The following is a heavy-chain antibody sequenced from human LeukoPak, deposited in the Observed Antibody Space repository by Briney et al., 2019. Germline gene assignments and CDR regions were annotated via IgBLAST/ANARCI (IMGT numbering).Heavy chain of an antibody. V-gene: IGHV3-21*01. CDR3: ARDVRSGSY. Sequence: PSETLSLTCTVSGGSISSSSYYWGWIRQPPGKGLEWVSSISSSSSYIYYADSVKGRFTISRDNAKNSLYLQMNSLRAEDTAVYYCARDVRSGSYWGQGTLVTVSS. D-gene: IGHD1-26*01. J-gene: IGHJ4*02. CDR2: ISSSSSYI. CDR1: GGSISSSS.